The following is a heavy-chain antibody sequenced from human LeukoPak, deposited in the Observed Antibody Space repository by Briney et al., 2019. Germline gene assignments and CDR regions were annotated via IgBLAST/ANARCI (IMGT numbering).Heavy chain of an antibody. CDR3: ARSTGAPTYYYDSSGYYLDY. J-gene: IGHJ4*02. Sequence: SETLSLTCAVYGGSFSGYYWSWIRQPPGKGLEWIGEINHSGSANYNPYLKSRVTISVDTSKSQFSLKLSSVIAADTAVYYCARSTGAPTYYYDSSGYYLDYWGQGTLVTVSS. V-gene: IGHV4-34*01. CDR2: INHSGSA. CDR1: GGSFSGYY. D-gene: IGHD3-22*01.